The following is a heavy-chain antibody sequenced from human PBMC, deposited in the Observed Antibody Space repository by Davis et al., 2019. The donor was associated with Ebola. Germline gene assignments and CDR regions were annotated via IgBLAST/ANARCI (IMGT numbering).Heavy chain of an antibody. CDR3: ATYYISALGPAFDP. CDR2: IYYRGST. Sequence: PSETLSLTCSVSGASVSTYYWSWVRQPPGKGLEWVGYIYYRGSTNYNPSLKSRVTMSVDTSKNPFSLKLISVTAADTAVYYCATYYISALGPAFDPWGQGTLVTVSS. J-gene: IGHJ5*02. D-gene: IGHD3-10*01. V-gene: IGHV4-59*08. CDR1: GASVSTYY.